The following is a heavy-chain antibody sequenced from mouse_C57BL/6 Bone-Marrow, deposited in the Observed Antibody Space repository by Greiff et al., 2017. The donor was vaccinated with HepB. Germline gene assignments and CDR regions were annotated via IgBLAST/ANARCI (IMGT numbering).Heavy chain of an antibody. CDR1: GFTFSDYY. Sequence: EVQLVESEGGLVQPGSSMKLSCTASGFTFSDYYMAWVRQVPEKGLEWVANINYDGSSTYYLDSLKSRFIISRDNAKNILYLQMSSLKSEDTATYYGAREAYYSNLWYFDVWGTGTTVTVSS. D-gene: IGHD2-5*01. CDR3: AREAYYSNLWYFDV. V-gene: IGHV5-16*01. J-gene: IGHJ1*03. CDR2: INYDGSST.